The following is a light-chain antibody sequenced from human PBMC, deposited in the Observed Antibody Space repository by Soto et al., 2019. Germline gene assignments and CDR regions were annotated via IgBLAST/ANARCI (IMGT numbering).Light chain of an antibody. CDR1: SSDIGGHNF. CDR2: DVN. J-gene: IGLJ1*01. V-gene: IGLV2-14*03. Sequence: QSALTQPASVSGSPGQSITISCTGTSSDIGGHNFVSWYQHHPGKAPKLMIFDVNNRPSGVSNRFPGSKSANTASLTISGLQAEDEADYYCSSYTSSSTPYVFGTGTKVTVL. CDR3: SSYTSSSTPYV.